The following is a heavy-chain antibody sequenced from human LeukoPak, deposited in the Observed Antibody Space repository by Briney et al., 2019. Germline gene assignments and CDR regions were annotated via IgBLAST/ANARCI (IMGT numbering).Heavy chain of an antibody. CDR2: IYPSGST. D-gene: IGHD1-26*01. CDR3: ARHGSGSYLDDFDY. J-gene: IGHJ4*02. CDR1: GGSISSYY. V-gene: IGHV4-4*09. Sequence: SETLSLTCTVSGGSISSYYWSWIRQPPGKGLEWIGYIYPSGSTNYNPSLKSRVTISVDTSKNQFSLKLSSVTAADTAVYYCARHGSGSYLDDFDYWGQGPLVTVSS.